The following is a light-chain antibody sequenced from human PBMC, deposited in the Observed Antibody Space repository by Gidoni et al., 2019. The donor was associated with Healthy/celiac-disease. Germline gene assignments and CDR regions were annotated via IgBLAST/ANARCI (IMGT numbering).Light chain of an antibody. CDR3: QQYYSTPHT. Sequence: DIVMTQSPDSLAVSLGESATINCKSSQSVLYSSNNKNYLAWYQQKPGQPPKLLIYWASTRESGVPDRFSGSGSGTDFTLTISSLQAEDVAVYYCQQYYSTPHTFXQXTKLEIK. CDR2: WAS. J-gene: IGKJ2*01. CDR1: QSVLYSSNNKNY. V-gene: IGKV4-1*01.